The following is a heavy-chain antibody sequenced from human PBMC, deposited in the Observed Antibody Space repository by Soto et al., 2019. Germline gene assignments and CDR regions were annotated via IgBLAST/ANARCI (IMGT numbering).Heavy chain of an antibody. Sequence: VQLMESGGGVVQPGRSLRLSCAASGFSFSNSDMHWVRQAPGKGLEWLAVIWYDGSKKYYADSVKGRFTISRDNSKNTLYLQMTSLRAEDTAVYYCARDLTVITSEFGYWGQGTLVTVSS. V-gene: IGHV3-33*01. CDR2: IWYDGSKK. J-gene: IGHJ4*02. CDR3: ARDLTVITSEFGY. D-gene: IGHD4-17*01. CDR1: GFSFSNSD.